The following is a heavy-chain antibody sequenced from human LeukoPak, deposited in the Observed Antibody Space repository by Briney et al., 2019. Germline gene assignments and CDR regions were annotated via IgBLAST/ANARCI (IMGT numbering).Heavy chain of an antibody. CDR3: AKGASSTALVTLYY. Sequence: PGGSLTLSCAGSGFTFSTYAMTWVRQAPGKGLEWVSAISNSGDTTYYADSVKGRFSISRDSSKNTLFLQMDSLRAEDTAVYYCAKGASSTALVTLYYWGQGTLVTGSS. V-gene: IGHV3-23*01. D-gene: IGHD6-13*01. CDR2: ISNSGDTT. CDR1: GFTFSTYA. J-gene: IGHJ4*02.